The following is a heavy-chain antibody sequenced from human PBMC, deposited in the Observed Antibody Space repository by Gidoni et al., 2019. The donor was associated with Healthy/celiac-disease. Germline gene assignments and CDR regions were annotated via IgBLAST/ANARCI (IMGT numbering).Heavy chain of an antibody. V-gene: IGHV4-34*01. CDR1: GGSFSGYY. D-gene: IGHD3-22*01. CDR2: INHSGST. J-gene: IGHJ6*02. Sequence: QVQLQQWGAGRLKPSETLSLTCAVYGGSFSGYYWSWIRQPPGKGLEWIGEINHSGSTNYNPSLKSRVTISVDTSKNQFSLKLSSVTAADTAVYYCAGGVTGQWLSNYYYYGMDVWGQGTTVTVSS. CDR3: AGGVTGQWLSNYYYYGMDV.